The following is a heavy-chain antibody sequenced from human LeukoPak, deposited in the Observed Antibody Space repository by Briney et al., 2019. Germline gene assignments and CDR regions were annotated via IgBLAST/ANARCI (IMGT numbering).Heavy chain of an antibody. D-gene: IGHD3-16*01. Sequence: ASVKVSCKASGYTFTGYYMHWVRQAPGQGLEWMGWINPNSGGTNYAQKFQGRVTMTRDTSISTAYMELSRLRSDDTAVYYCARDLGSRLAGYYYYYMDVWGKGTTVTVSS. CDR2: INPNSGGT. V-gene: IGHV1-2*02. CDR3: ARDLGSRLAGYYYYYMDV. CDR1: GYTFTGYY. J-gene: IGHJ6*03.